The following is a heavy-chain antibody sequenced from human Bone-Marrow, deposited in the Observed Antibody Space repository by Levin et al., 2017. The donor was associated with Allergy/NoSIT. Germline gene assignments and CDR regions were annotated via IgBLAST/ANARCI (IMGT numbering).Heavy chain of an antibody. V-gene: IGHV4-30-4*01. CDR3: ARGGYYDRSDAFDI. D-gene: IGHD3-22*01. Sequence: SQTLSLTCTVSGGSISSGDYYWSWIRQPPGKGLEWIGYIYYSGSTYYNPSLKSRVTISVDTSKNQFSLKLSSVTAADTAVYYCARGGYYDRSDAFDIWGQGTMVTVSS. J-gene: IGHJ3*02. CDR2: IYYSGST. CDR1: GGSISSGDYY.